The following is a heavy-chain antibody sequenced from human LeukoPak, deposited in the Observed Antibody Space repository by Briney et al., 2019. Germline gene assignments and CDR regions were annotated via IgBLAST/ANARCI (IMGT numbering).Heavy chain of an antibody. V-gene: IGHV4-4*09. CDR1: GGSISSYY. CDR3: ARDPIVVGGAFDI. D-gene: IGHD3-22*01. CDR2: IYTSGST. J-gene: IGHJ3*02. Sequence: PSETLSLTCTVSGGSISSYYWSWIRQPPGKGLEWIGYIYTSGSTNYSPSLKSRVTISVDTSKNQFSLKLSSVTAADTAVYYCARDPIVVGGAFDIWGQGTMVTVSS.